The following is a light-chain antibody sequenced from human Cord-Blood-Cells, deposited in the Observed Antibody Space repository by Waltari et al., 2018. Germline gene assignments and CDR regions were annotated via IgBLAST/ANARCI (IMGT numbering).Light chain of an antibody. V-gene: IGLV3-19*01. J-gene: IGLJ3*02. CDR2: GKN. Sequence: SSELTQDPALSVDLGQTVSITCPGDSLRRYYASWYQQKPGQAPVLVIYGKNNRPSGIPDRFSGSSSGNTASLAITGAQAEDEADYYCNSRDSSGNHWVFGGGTKLTVL. CDR1: SLRRYY. CDR3: NSRDSSGNHWV.